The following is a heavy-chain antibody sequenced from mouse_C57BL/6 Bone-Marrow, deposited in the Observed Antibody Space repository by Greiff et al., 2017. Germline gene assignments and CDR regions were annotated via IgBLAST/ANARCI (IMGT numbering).Heavy chain of an antibody. J-gene: IGHJ3*01. Sequence: QVQLKESGAELMKPGASVKLSCKATGYTFTGYWIEWVKQRPGHGLEWIGEILPGSGSTNYHEKFKGKATFTADTSSNTAYMQLSSLTTEDSAIYYCARGYASAYWGQGTLVTVSA. CDR3: ARGYASAY. CDR1: GYTFTGYW. CDR2: ILPGSGST. V-gene: IGHV1-9*01. D-gene: IGHD2-10*02.